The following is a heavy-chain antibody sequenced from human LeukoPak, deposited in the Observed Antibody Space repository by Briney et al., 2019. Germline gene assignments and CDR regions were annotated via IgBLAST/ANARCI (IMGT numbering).Heavy chain of an antibody. V-gene: IGHV6-1*01. CDR2: IYYRSKWYN. CDR3: ARAPRGSGDFDY. CDR1: GDRVSSNSAA. Sequence: SQTLSLTCAISGDRVSSNSAAWNWIRQSPSRGLEWLGRIYYRSKWYNDYAVSVQSRITVNPDTSKNQFSLQLNSMTPEDTAVYYCARAPRGSGDFDYWGRGTLVTVSS. D-gene: IGHD3-16*01. J-gene: IGHJ4*02.